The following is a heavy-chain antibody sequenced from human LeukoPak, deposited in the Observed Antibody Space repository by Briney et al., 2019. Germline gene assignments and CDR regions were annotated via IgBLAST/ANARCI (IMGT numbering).Heavy chain of an antibody. CDR1: VDSLSSNSYY. D-gene: IGHD1-26*01. CDR3: ARHPNSAAGSINP. J-gene: IGHJ5*02. V-gene: IGHV4-39*01. CDR2: IYYSGSP. Sequence: SETLSLTCTVFVDSLSSNSYYWAWIRQPPGKGLEWIGTIYYSGSPYYNPSLKSRVTISIDTSKNQFSLKVNSVTATDTAVYYCARHPNSAAGSINPWVQGTLVTVSA.